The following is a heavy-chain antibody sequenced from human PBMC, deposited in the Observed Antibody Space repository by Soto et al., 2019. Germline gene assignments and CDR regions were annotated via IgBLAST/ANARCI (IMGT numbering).Heavy chain of an antibody. CDR3: ARTKTGGGSPMLYYFDY. D-gene: IGHD2-15*01. V-gene: IGHV1-69*13. CDR2: IIPIFGTA. CDR1: GGTFSSYA. J-gene: IGHJ4*02. Sequence: GASVKVSCKASGGTFSSYAISWVRQAPGQGLEWMGGIIPIFGTANYAQKFQGRVTITADESTSTAYMELSSLRSEDTAVYYCARTKTGGGSPMLYYFDYWGQGTLVTVSS.